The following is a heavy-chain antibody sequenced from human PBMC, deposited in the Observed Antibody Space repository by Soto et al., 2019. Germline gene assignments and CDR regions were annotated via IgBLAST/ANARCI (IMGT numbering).Heavy chain of an antibody. CDR3: TREADTEKTDDALDV. D-gene: IGHD6-19*01. Sequence: GGSLRLSCAASGFIFTDSAFHWVRQASGKGLEWLGRIRGKADSYTTSYAASVRGRFILSRDDSENTAYLQMNNLKTEDTALYYSTREADTEKTDDALDVWGQGTMVTVSS. CDR1: GFIFTDSA. V-gene: IGHV3-73*01. CDR2: IRGKADSYTT. J-gene: IGHJ3*01.